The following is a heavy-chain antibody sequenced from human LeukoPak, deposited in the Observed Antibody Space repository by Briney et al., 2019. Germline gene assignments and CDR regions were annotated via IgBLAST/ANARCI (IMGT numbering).Heavy chain of an antibody. CDR2: INWKSDKI. D-gene: IGHD2-2*01. CDR3: AKDRYCTSSSCPIDY. V-gene: IGHV3-9*01. Sequence: GGSLRLSCAGSGYSFDEYAMHWVRQAPGKGLEWVSGINWKSDKIGYADSVRGRFTISRDNSKNSLYLQMNSLRVGDTALYYCAKDRYCTSSSCPIDYWGQGTMVIVSS. CDR1: GYSFDEYA. J-gene: IGHJ4*02.